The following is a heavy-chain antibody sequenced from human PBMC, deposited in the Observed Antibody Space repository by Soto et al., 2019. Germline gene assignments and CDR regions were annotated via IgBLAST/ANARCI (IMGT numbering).Heavy chain of an antibody. CDR3: ARTVAGYFDS. CDR2: ISTYNGNT. D-gene: IGHD6-19*01. J-gene: IGHJ4*02. CDR1: VYTFTSSG. Sequence: XSVKVSCKGSVYTFTSSGISWVRQAPGQGPEWMGWISTYNGNTNYAQNLQGRVTMTTDTSTSTAYMELRGLRSDDTAVYYCARTVAGYFDSWGQGTLVTVSS. V-gene: IGHV1-18*01.